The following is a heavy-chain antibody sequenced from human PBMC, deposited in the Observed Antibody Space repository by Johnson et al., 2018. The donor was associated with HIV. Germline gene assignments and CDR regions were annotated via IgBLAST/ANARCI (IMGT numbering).Heavy chain of an antibody. J-gene: IGHJ3*02. CDR1: GFTFSSYA. CDR3: AKDSSVLLCFDI. CDR2: IWYDGSNK. Sequence: QMQLVESGGGVVQPWRSLRLSCAASGFTFSSYAMHWVRQAPGKGLEWVAVIWYDGSNKYYADSVKGRFTISRDNSKNTLYLQMNSLRAEDTAVYYCAKDSSVLLCFDIWGQGTMVTVSS. D-gene: IGHD3-10*01. V-gene: IGHV3-30*04.